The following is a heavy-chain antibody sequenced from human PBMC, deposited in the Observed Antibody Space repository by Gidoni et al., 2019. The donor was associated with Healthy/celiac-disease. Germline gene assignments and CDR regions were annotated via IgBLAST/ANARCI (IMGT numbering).Heavy chain of an antibody. V-gene: IGHV3-23*01. CDR1: GFTFSRYA. J-gene: IGHJ4*02. Sequence: EVQLLESGGGLVQPGGSLRLSCAASGFTFSRYAMSWVRQAPGKGLEWVAASSGRGGSTYYADSVKGRLTSSRDNSKNTLYLQMNSLRAEDTAVYYCAKELERLGFDYWGQGTLVTVSS. CDR3: AKELERLGFDY. CDR2: SSGRGGST. D-gene: IGHD1-1*01.